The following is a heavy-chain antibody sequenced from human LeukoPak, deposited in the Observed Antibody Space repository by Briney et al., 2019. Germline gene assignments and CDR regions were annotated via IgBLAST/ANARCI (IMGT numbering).Heavy chain of an antibody. Sequence: PGGSLRLSCAASGFTFSSHGMQWVRQASGKGLEWVAVISYDGSTKYYADSVKGRFTISRDNSKSTLYLQMNSLRAEDTAVYYCAKESGSRSYGAYFPHWGQGTLVTVSS. CDR1: GFTFSSHG. D-gene: IGHD6-13*01. CDR3: AKESGSRSYGAYFPH. J-gene: IGHJ1*01. V-gene: IGHV3-30*18. CDR2: ISYDGSTK.